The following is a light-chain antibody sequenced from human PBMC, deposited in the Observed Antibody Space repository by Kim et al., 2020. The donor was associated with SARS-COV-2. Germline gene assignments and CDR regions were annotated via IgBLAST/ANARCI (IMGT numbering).Light chain of an antibody. Sequence: GQRSTISCSGSSSNIGSNTVNWYQQLRRKAPKLLIYSNNQRPSGVPDRFSGSKSGTSASLAISGLQSEDEADYYCAAWDDSLNGVVFGGGTQLTVL. V-gene: IGLV1-44*01. CDR2: SNN. CDR3: AAWDDSLNGVV. CDR1: SSNIGSNT. J-gene: IGLJ2*01.